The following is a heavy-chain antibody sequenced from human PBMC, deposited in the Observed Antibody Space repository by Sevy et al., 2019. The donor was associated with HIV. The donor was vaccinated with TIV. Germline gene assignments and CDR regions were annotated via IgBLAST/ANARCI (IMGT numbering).Heavy chain of an antibody. D-gene: IGHD3-10*01. V-gene: IGHV4-38-2*01. Sequence: SETLSLTCAVSGYSISSGYYWGWIRQPPGKGLEWIGSIYHSGSTYYNPSLKSRVTISVDTSKNQFSLRRSSVTAADTAVYYCARNPDYYGSGSRGAFDIWGQGTMVTVSS. J-gene: IGHJ3*02. CDR2: IYHSGST. CDR3: ARNPDYYGSGSRGAFDI. CDR1: GYSISSGYY.